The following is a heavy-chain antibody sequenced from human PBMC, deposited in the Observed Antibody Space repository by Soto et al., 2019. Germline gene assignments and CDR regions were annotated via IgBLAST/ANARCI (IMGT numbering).Heavy chain of an antibody. V-gene: IGHV5-51*01. CDR2: IYPGDSDT. CDR1: GYSFTSYW. D-gene: IGHD5-12*01. J-gene: IGHJ3*02. CDR3: ARSFDLGLGHDAFDI. Sequence: GESLKISCKGSGYSFTSYWIGWVRQMPGKGLEWMGIIYPGDSDTRYSPSFQGQVTISADKSISTAYLQWSSLKASDTAMYYCARSFDLGLGHDAFDIWGQGTMVTVSS.